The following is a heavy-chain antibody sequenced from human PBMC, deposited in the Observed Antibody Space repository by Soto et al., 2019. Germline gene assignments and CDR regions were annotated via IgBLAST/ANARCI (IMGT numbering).Heavy chain of an antibody. J-gene: IGHJ3*02. CDR2: ISYDGSNK. CDR1: GFTFSSYA. V-gene: IGHV3-30-3*01. Sequence: QVQLVESGGGVVQPGRSLRLSCAASGFTFSSYAMHWVRQAPGKGLEWVAVISYDGSNKYYADSVKGRFTISRDNSKNTLYLQMNSLRAEDTAVYYCARDGPHYDSSGYLPGFFFDIWGQGTMVTVSS. D-gene: IGHD3-22*01. CDR3: ARDGPHYDSSGYLPGFFFDI.